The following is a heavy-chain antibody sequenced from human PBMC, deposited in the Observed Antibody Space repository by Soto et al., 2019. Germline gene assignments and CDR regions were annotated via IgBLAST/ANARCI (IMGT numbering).Heavy chain of an antibody. CDR2: IYTSGST. J-gene: IGHJ6*02. D-gene: IGHD3-10*01. Sequence: QVQLQESGPGLVKPSETLSLTCTVSGGSISSYYWSWIRQPAGKGLEWIGRIYTSGSTNYNPSLKSRVTMSVDTSKNQFSLKLSSVTAADTAVYYCARDLGLAEKGFVEVREYGMDVWGQGTTVTVSS. V-gene: IGHV4-4*07. CDR3: ARDLGLAEKGFVEVREYGMDV. CDR1: GGSISSYY.